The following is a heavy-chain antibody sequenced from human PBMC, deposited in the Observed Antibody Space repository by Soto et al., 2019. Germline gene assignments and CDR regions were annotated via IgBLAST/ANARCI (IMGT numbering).Heavy chain of an antibody. CDR2: IYHSGST. J-gene: IGHJ4*02. V-gene: IGHV4-30-2*01. CDR3: ARYQTTVTSYDY. CDR1: GGSISSGGYS. D-gene: IGHD4-17*01. Sequence: QLQLQESGSGLVKPSQTLSLTCAVSGGSISSGGYSWSWIRQPPGKGLEWIGYIYHSGSTYYNPSLKSRVTRSVDRSRTQFYLKLSSVTAADTAVYGCARYQTTVTSYDYWGQGTLVTVSS.